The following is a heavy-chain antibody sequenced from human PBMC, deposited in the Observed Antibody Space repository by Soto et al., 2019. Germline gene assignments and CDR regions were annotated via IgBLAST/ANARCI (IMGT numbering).Heavy chain of an antibody. CDR2: INPNSGGT. D-gene: IGHD6-13*01. J-gene: IGHJ4*02. V-gene: IGHV1-2*02. CDR1: GYTFTGYY. CDR3: ASLGGIAAAEDY. Sequence: GASVKVSCKASGYTFTGYYMHWVRQAPGQGLEWMGCINPNSGGTKYAQKFQGRVTMTRGTSISTAYMELSRLRSDDTAVYYCASLGGIAAAEDYWGQGTLVTVSS.